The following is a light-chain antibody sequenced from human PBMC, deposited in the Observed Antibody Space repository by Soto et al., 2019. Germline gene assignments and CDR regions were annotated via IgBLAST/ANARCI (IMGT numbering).Light chain of an antibody. J-gene: IGKJ1*01. CDR3: QQRSNWPWT. CDR1: QSVSSY. Sequence: EIVLTQSPATLSLSPGERATLSCRASQSVSSYLAWYQHKPGQAPRLLIYDASNRATGIPARFSGSGSGTDFTLIISSLGPEDFAVYYCQQRSNWPWTFGQGTKVEIK. V-gene: IGKV3-11*01. CDR2: DAS.